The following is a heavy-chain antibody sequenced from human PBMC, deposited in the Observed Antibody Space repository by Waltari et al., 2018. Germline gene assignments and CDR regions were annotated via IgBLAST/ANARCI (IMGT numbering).Heavy chain of an antibody. CDR1: GFTFSSYS. D-gene: IGHD5-18*01. Sequence: EVQLVESGGGLVKPGGSLRLSCAASGFTFSSYSMNWVRQAPGKGLGWVSSISSSSSYIYYADSVKGRFTISRDNAKNSLYLQMNSLRAEDTAVYYCASGGEGLSYGSFDYWGQGTLVTVSS. V-gene: IGHV3-21*04. CDR3: ASGGEGLSYGSFDY. CDR2: ISSSSSYI. J-gene: IGHJ4*02.